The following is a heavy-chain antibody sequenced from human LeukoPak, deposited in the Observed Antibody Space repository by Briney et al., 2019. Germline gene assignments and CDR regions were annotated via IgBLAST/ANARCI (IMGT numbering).Heavy chain of an antibody. V-gene: IGHV1-2*02. J-gene: IGHJ4*02. Sequence: ASVKVSCKASGYTFTGYYMHWVRQAPGQGLEWMGWINPNSGGTNYAQKFQGRVTMTRDTSISTAYMELSRLRSDDTAVYYCARLMVRGVINRFDYWGQGTLVTVSS. CDR1: GYTFTGYY. D-gene: IGHD3-10*01. CDR2: INPNSGGT. CDR3: ARLMVRGVINRFDY.